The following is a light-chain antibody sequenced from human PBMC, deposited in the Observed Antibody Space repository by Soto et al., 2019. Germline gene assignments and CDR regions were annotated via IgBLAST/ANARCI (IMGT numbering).Light chain of an antibody. J-gene: IGLJ2*01. CDR2: EVT. Sequence: QSALTQPPSASGSPGQSVTISCTGTSSDVGNYNYVSWYQQHPGKAPKLLIYEVTKRPSGVPDRFSGSKSDNTASLTVSGLQDEDEADYYCISYAGSDNLVVGGGTKLTVL. CDR3: ISYAGSDNLV. V-gene: IGLV2-8*01. CDR1: SSDVGNYNY.